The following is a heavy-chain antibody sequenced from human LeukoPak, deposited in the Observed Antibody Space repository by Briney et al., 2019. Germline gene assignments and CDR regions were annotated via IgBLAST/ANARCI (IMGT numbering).Heavy chain of an antibody. CDR2: INPNSGGT. CDR3: ARAVLRYFDWLSPNDY. V-gene: IGHV1-2*02. CDR1: GYTFTGYY. J-gene: IGHJ4*02. Sequence: GASVKVSCKASGYTFTGYYMPWVRQAPGQGLEWMGWINPNSGGTNYAQKFQGRVTMTRDTSISTAYMELSRLRSDDTAVYYCARAVLRYFDWLSPNDYWGQGTLVTVSS. D-gene: IGHD3-9*01.